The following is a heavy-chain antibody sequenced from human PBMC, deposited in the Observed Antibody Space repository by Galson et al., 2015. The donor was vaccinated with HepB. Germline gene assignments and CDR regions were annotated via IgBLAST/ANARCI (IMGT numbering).Heavy chain of an antibody. Sequence: SVKVSCKASGGTFSSYAISWVRQAPGQGLEWMGGIIPIFGTANYAQKFQGRVTITEDTSTDTAYMELSSLRSEDTAVYYCATSSTQWIQLWGYFDYWGQGTLVTVSS. CDR2: IIPIFGTA. V-gene: IGHV1-69*06. CDR3: ATSSTQWIQLWGYFDY. CDR1: GGTFSSYA. D-gene: IGHD5-18*01. J-gene: IGHJ4*02.